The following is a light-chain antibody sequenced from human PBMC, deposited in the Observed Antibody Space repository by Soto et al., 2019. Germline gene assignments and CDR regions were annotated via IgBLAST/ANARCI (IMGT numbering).Light chain of an antibody. CDR2: AAS. CDR1: QSISSN. V-gene: IGKV1-39*01. Sequence: DIQMTQSPSSLSASVGDRGPITCRAIQSISSNLNWYQQKPGKTPKLLIYAASSLQSGVPSRFSGSGSGTDFTLTISSLQPEDFATYYCQQCYSTPLTFGQGTKLEIK. J-gene: IGKJ2*01. CDR3: QQCYSTPLT.